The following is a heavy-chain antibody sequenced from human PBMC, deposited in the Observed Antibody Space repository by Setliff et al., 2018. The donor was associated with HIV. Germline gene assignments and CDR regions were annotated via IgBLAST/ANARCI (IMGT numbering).Heavy chain of an antibody. CDR1: GDSIGSTTW. Sequence: SETLSLTCTVPGDSIGSTTWWSWVRQPPGKGLEWIGQIYDNGNTNYNPSLKGRVTISTDNSKNQFSLRLTSVTAADTATYFCESTGRKTYYNSEKYSYFDYWGLGTVVTV. D-gene: IGHD3-10*01. CDR2: IYDNGNT. J-gene: IGHJ4*02. V-gene: IGHV4-4*02. CDR3: ESTGRKTYYNSEKYSYFDY.